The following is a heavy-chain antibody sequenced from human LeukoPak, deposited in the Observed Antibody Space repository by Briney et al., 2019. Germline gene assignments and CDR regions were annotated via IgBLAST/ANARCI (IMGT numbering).Heavy chain of an antibody. V-gene: IGHV3-30*03. Sequence: GGSLRLSCAASGFTFSSYGMHWVRQAPGKGLEWVAVISYDGSNKYYADSVKGRFTISRDNAKNSLYLQMNSLRAEDTAVYYCAREPRRWSGYFGYWGQGTLVTVSS. CDR2: ISYDGSNK. CDR3: AREPRRWSGYFGY. D-gene: IGHD3-3*01. J-gene: IGHJ4*02. CDR1: GFTFSSYG.